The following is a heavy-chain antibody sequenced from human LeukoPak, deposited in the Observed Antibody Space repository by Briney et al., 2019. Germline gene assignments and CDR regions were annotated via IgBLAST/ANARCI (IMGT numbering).Heavy chain of an antibody. D-gene: IGHD6-6*01. CDR3: ARDDCSSSSEGDY. J-gene: IGHJ4*02. CDR1: GYTFTTYG. CDR2: ISAYNGNT. Sequence: ASVKVSCKASGYTFTTYGISWVRQAPGQGLEWMGWISAYNGNTNYAQKFQDRITMTTDTSTSTAYMELRSLRFDDTAVYYCARDDCSSSSEGDYWGQGTLVTVSS. V-gene: IGHV1-18*01.